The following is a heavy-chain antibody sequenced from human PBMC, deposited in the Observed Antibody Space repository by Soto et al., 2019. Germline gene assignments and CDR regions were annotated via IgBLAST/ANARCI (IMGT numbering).Heavy chain of an antibody. J-gene: IGHJ6*02. CDR3: ARDPQRGYSGMAV. Sequence: EVQLVESGGGLVQPGGSLRLSCAASGFSFSTYDMNWVRQAPGKGLEWVSYISSGGQTIKSTDSVKGRFTISRDNAKNSLYLQMSGLTDEDTGVYYCARDPQRGYSGMAVWGQGTTVTVSS. CDR2: ISSGGQTI. D-gene: IGHD2-2*01. CDR1: GFSFSTYD. V-gene: IGHV3-48*02.